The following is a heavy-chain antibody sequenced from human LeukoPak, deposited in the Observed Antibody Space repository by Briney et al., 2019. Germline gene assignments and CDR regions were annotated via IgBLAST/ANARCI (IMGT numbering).Heavy chain of an antibody. CDR1: GFTFSSYW. CDR2: IYYSGST. CDR3: ARHDILTGYPTIRY. V-gene: IGHV4-39*01. J-gene: IGHJ4*02. Sequence: PGGSLRLSCAASGFTFSSYWMHWIRQPPGKGLEWIGSIYYSGSTYYNPSLKSRVTISVDTSKNQFSLKLSSVTAADTAVYYCARHDILTGYPTIRYWGQGTLVTVSS. D-gene: IGHD3-9*01.